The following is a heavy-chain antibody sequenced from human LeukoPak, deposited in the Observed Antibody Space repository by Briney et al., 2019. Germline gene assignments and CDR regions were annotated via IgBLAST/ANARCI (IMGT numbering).Heavy chain of an antibody. CDR3: ARQQWRGLIAFDI. D-gene: IGHD6-19*01. J-gene: IGHJ3*02. Sequence: GASVKVSCKASGYTFTGYYMHWVRQAPGQGLEWMGWINPNSGGTNYARKFQGRVTMTRDTSISTAYMELSRLRSDDTAVYYCARQQWRGLIAFDIWGQGTMVTVSS. CDR1: GYTFTGYY. CDR2: INPNSGGT. V-gene: IGHV1-2*02.